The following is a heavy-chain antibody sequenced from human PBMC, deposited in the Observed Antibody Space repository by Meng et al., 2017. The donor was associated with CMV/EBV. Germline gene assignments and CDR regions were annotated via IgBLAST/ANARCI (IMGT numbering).Heavy chain of an antibody. CDR3: ARDKGYCSGGSCYWDAFDI. J-gene: IGHJ3*02. CDR2: ISSSSSYI. V-gene: IGHV3-21*01. D-gene: IGHD2-15*01. Sequence: GESLKISCASSGFTFSSYSMNLVRQAPGKGLEWVSSISSSSSYIYYADSVKGRFTISRDNAKNSLYLQMNSLRAEDTAVYYCARDKGYCSGGSCYWDAFDIWGQGTMVTVSS. CDR1: GFTFSSYS.